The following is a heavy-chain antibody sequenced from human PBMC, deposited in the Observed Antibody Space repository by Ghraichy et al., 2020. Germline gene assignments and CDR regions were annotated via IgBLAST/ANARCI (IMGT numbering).Heavy chain of an antibody. J-gene: IGHJ4*02. V-gene: IGHV3-53*01. Sequence: GESLNISCAASGFIVSRNYMSWVRQAPGKGLEWVSVIYTGGNTYYADSVKGRFTISRDNSKNTLYLQMDSLRAEDTAMYYCARDYQSGYSSAWSTFDYWGQGTLVTVSS. CDR2: IYTGGNT. CDR1: GFIVSRNY. CDR3: ARDYQSGYSSAWSTFDY. D-gene: IGHD6-19*01.